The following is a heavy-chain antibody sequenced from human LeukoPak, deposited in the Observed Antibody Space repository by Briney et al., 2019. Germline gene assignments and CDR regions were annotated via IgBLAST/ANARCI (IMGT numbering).Heavy chain of an antibody. V-gene: IGHV3-21*01. D-gene: IGHD6-19*01. CDR2: ISSSSSDI. CDR3: AREWGIAVADY. Sequence: GGSLRLSCAASGFTFSSYSMNWVRQAPGKGLEWVSYISSSSSDIYYADSVKGRFTLSRDNAKNSLYLQMNILRVEDTAVYYCAREWGIAVADYWGQGTLVTVSS. J-gene: IGHJ4*02. CDR1: GFTFSSYS.